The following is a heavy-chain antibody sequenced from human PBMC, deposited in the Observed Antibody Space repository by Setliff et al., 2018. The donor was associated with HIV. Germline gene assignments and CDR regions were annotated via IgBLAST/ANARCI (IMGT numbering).Heavy chain of an antibody. D-gene: IGHD1-1*01. Sequence: SETLSLTCTVSGGSTYGSDYYWGWIRQPPGKGLESIGSIYYSGSTYYKPSLKSRVTISVDTSKNQFSLKLSSVTAADTAVYYCARQGQLGSEWGQGTLVTVSS. CDR1: GGSTYGSDYY. CDR3: ARQGQLGSE. CDR2: IYYSGST. J-gene: IGHJ4*02. V-gene: IGHV4-39*01.